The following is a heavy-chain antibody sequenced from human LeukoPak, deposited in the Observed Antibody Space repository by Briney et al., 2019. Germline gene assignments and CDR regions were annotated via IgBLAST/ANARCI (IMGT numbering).Heavy chain of an antibody. J-gene: IGHJ6*02. CDR3: ARDPYSSTWSYGMDV. Sequence: GRSLRRSCAASGVTCSNDEMSWVRKAQGKGLEWVANIKQDGSEEVYVDSVKGRFTISRDNAKNSLFLQMNTLRAEDTAVYYCARDPYSSTWSYGMDVWGQGTTVTVSS. CDR2: IKQDGSEE. CDR1: GVTCSNDE. V-gene: IGHV3-7*05. D-gene: IGHD6-6*01.